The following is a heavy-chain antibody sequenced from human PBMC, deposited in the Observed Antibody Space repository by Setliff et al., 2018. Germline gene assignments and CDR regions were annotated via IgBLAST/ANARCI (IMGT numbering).Heavy chain of an antibody. CDR3: TTDHPGGGSTW. CDR1: ELIFSHTW. J-gene: IGHJ4*02. D-gene: IGHD3-16*01. V-gene: IGHV3-15*01. Sequence: PGGSLRLSCAAPELIFSHTWMNWVRQAPGKGLEWVGRIKGQTDGGTTDYAAPVKGRFTISRDDSKNTLYLQMNSLKTEDTAVYYCTTDHPGGGSTWWGQGTLVTVSS. CDR2: IKGQTDGGTT.